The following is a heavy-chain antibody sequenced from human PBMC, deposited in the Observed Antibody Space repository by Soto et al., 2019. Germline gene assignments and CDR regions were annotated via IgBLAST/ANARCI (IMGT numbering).Heavy chain of an antibody. CDR1: GGTFSSYA. Sequence: QVQLVQSGAEVKKPGSSVKVSCKASGGTFSSYAISWVRQAPGQGLEWMGGIIPIFGTANYAQKFQGRVTITADESTSTAYMELSSLRSEDTAVYYCARDRYYDSSGLPNWFDPWGQGTLVTVSS. D-gene: IGHD3-22*01. CDR2: IIPIFGTA. J-gene: IGHJ5*02. V-gene: IGHV1-69*01. CDR3: ARDRYYDSSGLPNWFDP.